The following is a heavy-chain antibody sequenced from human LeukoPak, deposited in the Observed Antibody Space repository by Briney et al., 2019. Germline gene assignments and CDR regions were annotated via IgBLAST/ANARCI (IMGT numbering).Heavy chain of an antibody. Sequence: PGGSLRLSCVGSGFTFSNYYMYWVRQAPGKGPVWVSRIKNAGDDPIYADSVKGRFTISRDNAKNTVHLQMNSPRAEDTAVYYCARGGYGHNMDVWGEGTTVTVSS. CDR2: IKNAGDDP. CDR3: ARGGYGHNMDV. V-gene: IGHV3-74*01. CDR1: GFTFSNYY. D-gene: IGHD3-10*01. J-gene: IGHJ6*03.